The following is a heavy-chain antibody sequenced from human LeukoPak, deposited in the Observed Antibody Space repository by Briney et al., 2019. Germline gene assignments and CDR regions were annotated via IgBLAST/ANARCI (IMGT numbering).Heavy chain of an antibody. CDR2: ISSSSSYI. V-gene: IGHV3-21*01. CDR3: ARGQADSSGYYAPFGY. Sequence: GGSLRLSCAASEFTFSTYNMNWVRQAPGKGLEWVSSISSSSSYIYYADSVKGRFTISRDNAKNSLYLQMNSLRAEDTAVYYCARGQADSSGYYAPFGYWGQGTLVTVSS. D-gene: IGHD3-22*01. J-gene: IGHJ4*02. CDR1: EFTFSTYN.